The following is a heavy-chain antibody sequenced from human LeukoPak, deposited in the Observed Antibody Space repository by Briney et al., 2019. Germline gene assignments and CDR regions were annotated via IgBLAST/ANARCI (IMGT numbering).Heavy chain of an antibody. V-gene: IGHV3-30*03. CDR3: ARLGEDTYGYQTDFDY. J-gene: IGHJ4*02. D-gene: IGHD5-18*01. CDR1: GFTFSSYG. CDR2: ISYDGSNK. Sequence: GGSLRLSCAASGFTFSSYGMHWVRQAPGKGLEWVAVISYDGSNKYYADPVKGRFTVSRDNSKNTLFLQLNSPRAEDTALYYCARLGEDTYGYQTDFDYWGQGTLVTVSS.